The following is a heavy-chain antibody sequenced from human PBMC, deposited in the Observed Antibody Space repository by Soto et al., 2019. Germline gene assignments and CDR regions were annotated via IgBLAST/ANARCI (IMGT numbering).Heavy chain of an antibody. CDR3: AREEYYYDSSGHSPYWYFDL. D-gene: IGHD3-22*01. CDR1: GFSFSTSS. V-gene: IGHV3-23*01. CDR2: ISPSASDT. Sequence: GGSLRLSCAASGFSFSTSSMAWVRQPPGKGLEWVSAISPSASDTLYADPVKGRFTISRDNSKNTLFLQMNSLRAEDTAVYYCAREEYYYDSSGHSPYWYFDLWGRGTLVTV. J-gene: IGHJ2*01.